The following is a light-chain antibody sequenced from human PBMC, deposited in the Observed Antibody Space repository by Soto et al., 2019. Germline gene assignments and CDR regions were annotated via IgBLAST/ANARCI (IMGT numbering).Light chain of an antibody. Sequence: DIQLTQSPSFLSASVGDRVTITCRASQGISSYLAWYQQKPGKAPKLLXXAASTLQSGVPSRFSGSGSGTEFTLTISSLQPEDFATSYCQQLNSYPPRLTFGGGTKVDIK. CDR2: AAS. CDR3: QQLNSYPPRLT. J-gene: IGKJ4*01. V-gene: IGKV1-9*01. CDR1: QGISSY.